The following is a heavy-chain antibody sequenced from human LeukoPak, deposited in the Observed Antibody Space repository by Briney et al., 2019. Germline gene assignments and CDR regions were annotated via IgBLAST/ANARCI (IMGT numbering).Heavy chain of an antibody. J-gene: IGHJ4*02. Sequence: GRSLRLSCAASGFTFDDYAMHWVRQAPGKGLEGVSGISWNSGSIGYADSVKGRFTISRDNAKNSLYLQMNSLRAEDTALYYCAKDISPGIAAAGTWGGFDYWGQGTLVTVSS. V-gene: IGHV3-9*01. CDR3: AKDISPGIAAAGTWGGFDY. CDR1: GFTFDDYA. CDR2: ISWNSGSI. D-gene: IGHD6-13*01.